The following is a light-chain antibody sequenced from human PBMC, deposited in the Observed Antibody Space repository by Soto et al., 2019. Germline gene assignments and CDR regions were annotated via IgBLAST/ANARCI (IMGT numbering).Light chain of an antibody. CDR1: QGISSY. Sequence: IQLTQSPSFLSASVGDRVTITCRASQGISSYLAWYQQKPGKAPKLLIYAASTLQSGVPSRFSGRGSGTEFTLTISSLQPEDFATYYCQQLNSYPITFGQGTRLEIK. J-gene: IGKJ5*01. V-gene: IGKV1-9*01. CDR3: QQLNSYPIT. CDR2: AAS.